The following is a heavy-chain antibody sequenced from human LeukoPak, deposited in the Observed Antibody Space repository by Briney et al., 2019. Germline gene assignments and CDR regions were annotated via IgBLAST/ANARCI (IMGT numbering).Heavy chain of an antibody. V-gene: IGHV1-2*02. CDR2: INPNSGGT. Sequence: AASVKVSCKASGYTFTGYYMHWVRQAPGQGLEWMGWINPNSGGTNYAQKFQGRVTMTRDTSISTAYMELSRLRSDGTAVYYCARVMAGSSSLLNYWGQGTLVTVSS. CDR1: GYTFTGYY. J-gene: IGHJ4*02. CDR3: ARVMAGSSSLLNY. D-gene: IGHD6-13*01.